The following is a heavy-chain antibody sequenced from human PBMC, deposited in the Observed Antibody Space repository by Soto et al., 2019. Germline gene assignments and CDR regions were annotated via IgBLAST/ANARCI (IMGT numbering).Heavy chain of an antibody. CDR3: AKDTYFRDSSGYYVFDY. J-gene: IGHJ4*02. Sequence: GGSLRLSCAASEFTFSSYTMYWVRQAPGKGLEWVAGISNDGGNTYYLDSVKGRFTISRDNSKNMVFLHMNSLRPEDTAVYHCAKDTYFRDSSGYYVFDYWGQGTLVTVSS. CDR2: ISNDGGNT. D-gene: IGHD3-22*01. V-gene: IGHV3-30-3*01. CDR1: EFTFSSYT.